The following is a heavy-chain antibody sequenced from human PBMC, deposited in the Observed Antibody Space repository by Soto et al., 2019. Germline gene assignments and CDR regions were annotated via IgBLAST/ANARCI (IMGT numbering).Heavy chain of an antibody. V-gene: IGHV3-30*03. CDR1: GFTFSSYG. CDR2: ISYDGSNK. D-gene: IGHD2-8*01. CDR3: ALRYAGDGTDV. Sequence: GGSLRLSCAASGFTFSSYGMHWVRQAPGKGLEWVAVISYDGSNKYYADSVKGRFTISRDNSKNTLYLQMNSLRAEDTAVYYCALRYAGDGTDVWGQGTTVTVSS. J-gene: IGHJ6*02.